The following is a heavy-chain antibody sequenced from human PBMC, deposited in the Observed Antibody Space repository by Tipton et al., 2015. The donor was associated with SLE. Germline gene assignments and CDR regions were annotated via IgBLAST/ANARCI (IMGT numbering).Heavy chain of an antibody. Sequence: TLSLTCAVYGGSFSGYYWSWIRQPPGKGLEWIGEINHSGSTNYNPCLKSRVTISVDTSKNQFSLKLSSVTAADTAVYYCARLYSSGWSDAFDIWGQGTMVTVSS. CDR1: GGSFSGYY. J-gene: IGHJ3*02. CDR3: ARLYSSGWSDAFDI. D-gene: IGHD6-19*01. CDR2: INHSGST. V-gene: IGHV4-34*01.